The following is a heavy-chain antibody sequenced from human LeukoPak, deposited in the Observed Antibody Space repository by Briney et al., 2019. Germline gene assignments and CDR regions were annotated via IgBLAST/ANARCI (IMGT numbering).Heavy chain of an antibody. Sequence: SETLSLTCTVSGGSISSYYWSWIRQPPGKGLEWIGYIYYSVSTNYNPSLKSRVTISVDTSKHQFSLKLSSVTAADTAVYYCARLCSGGSCMDYWGQGTLVTVSS. CDR3: ARLCSGGSCMDY. CDR1: GGSISSYY. CDR2: IYYSVST. V-gene: IGHV4-59*01. D-gene: IGHD2-15*01. J-gene: IGHJ4*02.